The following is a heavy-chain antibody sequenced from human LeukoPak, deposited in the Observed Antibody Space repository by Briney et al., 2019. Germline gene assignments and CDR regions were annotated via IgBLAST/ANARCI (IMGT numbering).Heavy chain of an antibody. CDR2: ISSSGSTI. J-gene: IGHJ4*02. Sequence: GGSLRLSCAASGFTFSDYYMSWIRQAPGKGLEWVSYISSSGSTIYYADSVKGRFTISRDNAKNLLYLQMNSLRTEDTAVYYCARDPSREYYFDYWGQGTLVTVSS. V-gene: IGHV3-11*01. CDR1: GFTFSDYY. CDR3: ARDPSREYYFDY.